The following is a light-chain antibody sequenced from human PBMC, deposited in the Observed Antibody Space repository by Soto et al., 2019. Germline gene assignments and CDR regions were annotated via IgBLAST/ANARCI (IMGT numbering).Light chain of an antibody. CDR3: SSYTISSALV. Sequence: QSVLTQPASVSGSPGQSITISCTGTSSDVGSYNLVSWYQHHPGKAPKFIIYEDNKRPSGVSNRFSGSKSGNTASLTISGLQAEDEADYYCSSYTISSALVFGTGTKVTVL. V-gene: IGLV2-14*02. CDR2: EDN. J-gene: IGLJ1*01. CDR1: SSDVGSYNL.